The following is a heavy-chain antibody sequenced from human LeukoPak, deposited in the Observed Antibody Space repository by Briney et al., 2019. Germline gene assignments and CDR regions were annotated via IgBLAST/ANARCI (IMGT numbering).Heavy chain of an antibody. Sequence: PSETLSVTCTVSGDSFSSNSYYWSWIRQPPGKGLEWIGEINHSGSTNYNPSLKSRVTISVDKSKNQFSLKLSSVTAADTAVYYCARAGGYSYALYYFDYWGQGTLVTVSS. CDR2: INHSGST. CDR1: GDSFSSNSYY. D-gene: IGHD5-18*01. J-gene: IGHJ4*02. CDR3: ARAGGYSYALYYFDY. V-gene: IGHV4-39*07.